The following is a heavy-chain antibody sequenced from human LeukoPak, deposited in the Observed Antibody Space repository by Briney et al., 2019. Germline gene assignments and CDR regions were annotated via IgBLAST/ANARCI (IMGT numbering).Heavy chain of an antibody. CDR2: ISSIGSTI. Sequence: GGSLRLSCAVSGHTFSSYEMNWVRQAPGKGLGWVSYISSIGSTIYYTDSVRGRFTISRDNAKNSLYLQMNSLRAEDTAVYYCARVLSDYDFWSGYRPSSSDYWGQGTLVTVSS. V-gene: IGHV3-48*03. D-gene: IGHD3-3*01. CDR3: ARVLSDYDFWSGYRPSSSDY. J-gene: IGHJ4*02. CDR1: GHTFSSYE.